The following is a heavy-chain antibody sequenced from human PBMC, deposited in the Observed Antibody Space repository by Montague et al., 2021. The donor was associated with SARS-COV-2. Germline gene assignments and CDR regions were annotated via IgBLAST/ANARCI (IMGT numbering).Heavy chain of an antibody. V-gene: IGHV4-59*12. CDR1: NGSINNYY. CDR3: AREGLHNWFDP. CDR2: IYYRGST. Sequence: SETLSLTCTVSNGSINNYYWSWVRRPPGKRLEWIGYIYYRGSTNYNPSLESRVTMSIDTSKNQFSLKLRSVTAADTAVYFCAREGLHNWFDPWGQGTLVIVSS. J-gene: IGHJ5*02.